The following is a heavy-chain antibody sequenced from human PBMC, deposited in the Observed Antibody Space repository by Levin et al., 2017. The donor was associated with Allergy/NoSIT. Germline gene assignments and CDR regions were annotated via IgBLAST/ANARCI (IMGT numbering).Heavy chain of an antibody. V-gene: IGHV2-5*02. Sequence: SGPTLVKPTQTLTLTCTFSGFSLTTSGVGVGWIRQPPGKALEWLAVIYWDEDKRHNPSMKTRLTITKDTSKNQVVLTVTNMDAVDTATYFCAYAKHFPYYLDYWGQGSLVTVSS. CDR1: GFSLTTSGVG. J-gene: IGHJ4*02. CDR3: AYAKHFPYYLDY. CDR2: IYWDEDK.